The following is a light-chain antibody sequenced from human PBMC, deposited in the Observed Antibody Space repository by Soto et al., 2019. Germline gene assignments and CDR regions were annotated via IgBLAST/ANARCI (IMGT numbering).Light chain of an antibody. CDR2: DAS. Sequence: DIQMTRSPSTLSASVGDRVTITCRASQSINRRLAWYQQKPGKAPNLLIYDASTLESGVPARFSGGDSGTEFTLTISSLQPDDFTTFYCQQYNSYPWTFGQATK. V-gene: IGKV1-5*01. J-gene: IGKJ1*01. CDR3: QQYNSYPWT. CDR1: QSINRR.